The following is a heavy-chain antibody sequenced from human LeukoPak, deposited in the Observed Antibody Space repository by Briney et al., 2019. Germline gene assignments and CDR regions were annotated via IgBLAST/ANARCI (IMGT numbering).Heavy chain of an antibody. Sequence: PGGSLRLSCAASGFTFSSYSMNWVRQAPGKGLEWVSSISSSSSYIYYADSVKGRFTISRDNAKNSLYLQMNSLRAEDMAVYYCARDPADYGDYQFDYWGQGTLVTVSS. CDR1: GFTFSSYS. D-gene: IGHD4-17*01. J-gene: IGHJ4*02. CDR3: ARDPADYGDYQFDY. V-gene: IGHV3-21*01. CDR2: ISSSSSYI.